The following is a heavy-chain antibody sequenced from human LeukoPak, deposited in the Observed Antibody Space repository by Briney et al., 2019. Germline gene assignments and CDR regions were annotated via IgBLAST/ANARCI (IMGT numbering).Heavy chain of an antibody. CDR1: GYTFTSYY. Sequence: ASVKVSCKASGYTFTSYYMHWVRQAPGQGLEWMGLINPSGGTTRYAQKFQGRVTMTRDLSTSTDYMELSSLRSDDTAVYYCAKSDIVATIPSGFDYWGQGTLVTVSS. CDR3: AKSDIVATIPSGFDY. CDR2: INPSGGTT. J-gene: IGHJ4*02. D-gene: IGHD5-12*01. V-gene: IGHV1-46*01.